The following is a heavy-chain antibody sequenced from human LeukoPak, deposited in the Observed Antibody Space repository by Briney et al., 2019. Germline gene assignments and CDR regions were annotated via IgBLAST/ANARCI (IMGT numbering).Heavy chain of an antibody. D-gene: IGHD3-22*01. CDR1: GFTFSNHA. CDR3: ASNNRHEVVAAIDYYFDY. J-gene: IGHJ4*02. V-gene: IGHV3-30-3*01. Sequence: SGGSLRLSCAASGFTFSNHAMHWVRQAPGKGLEWVAVISYDGSNKYYADSVKGRFTISRDNSKYTLYLQMNSLRAEDTAVYYCASNNRHEVVAAIDYYFDYWGQGTLVTVSS. CDR2: ISYDGSNK.